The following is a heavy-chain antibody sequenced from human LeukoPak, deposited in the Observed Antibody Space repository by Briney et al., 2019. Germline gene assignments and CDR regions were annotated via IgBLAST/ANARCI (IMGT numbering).Heavy chain of an antibody. J-gene: IGHJ4*02. CDR3: AKDLYYGDYLGGWDY. V-gene: IGHV3-30*02. Sequence: GGSLRLSCAASGFTFSSYGMYWVRQAPGKGLEWVAFIRYDGSNKYYADSVKGRFTISRDNSKNTLYLQMNSLRAEDTAVYYCAKDLYYGDYLGGWDYWGQGTLVTVSS. CDR2: IRYDGSNK. CDR1: GFTFSSYG. D-gene: IGHD4-17*01.